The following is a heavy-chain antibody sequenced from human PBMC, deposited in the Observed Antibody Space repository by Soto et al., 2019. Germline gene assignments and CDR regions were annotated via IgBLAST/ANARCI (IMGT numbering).Heavy chain of an antibody. CDR2: ISYDGSNK. D-gene: IGHD3-3*01. J-gene: IGHJ4*02. CDR3: ARDKDDFWSGPDPLLFPDY. CDR1: GFTFSSYA. Sequence: QVQLVESGGGVVQPGRSLRLSCAASGFTFSSYAMHWVRQAPGKGLEWVAVISYDGSNKYYADSVKGRFTISRDNSKNTLYLQMNSLRAEDTAVYYCARDKDDFWSGPDPLLFPDYWGQGTLVTVSS. V-gene: IGHV3-30-3*01.